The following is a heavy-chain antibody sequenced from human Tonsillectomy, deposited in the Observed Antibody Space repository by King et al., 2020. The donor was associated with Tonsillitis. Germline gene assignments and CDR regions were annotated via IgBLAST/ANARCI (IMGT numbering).Heavy chain of an antibody. D-gene: IGHD3-22*01. CDR2: LNPTGGDT. Sequence: VQLVESGAEVTKPGASLKVSCKASGYTFATYHIHWVRQAPGQGLEWMGALNPTGGDTTYARKFQGRVTMTRDTSTATVSMDLRSLRPEDTAIYYCARVRREGYSSAFDIWGQGTMVTVSS. CDR3: ARVRREGYSSAFDI. J-gene: IGHJ3*02. V-gene: IGHV1-46*01. CDR1: GYTFATYH.